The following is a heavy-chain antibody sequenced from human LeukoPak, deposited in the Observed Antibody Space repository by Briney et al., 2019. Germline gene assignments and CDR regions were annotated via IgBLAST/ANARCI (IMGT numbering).Heavy chain of an antibody. CDR3: ATKETNNWSLDI. J-gene: IGHJ3*02. D-gene: IGHD1-1*01. CDR2: IYHSGST. CDR1: GGSISSTNL. V-gene: IGHV4-4*02. Sequence: SGTLSLTCAVSGGSISSTNLWSWVRQPPGKGLEWIGEIYHSGSTNYNPSLKSRVTISVDKSKNQFSLRLSSVTAADTAVYYCATKETNNWSLDIWGPGTLVTVSS.